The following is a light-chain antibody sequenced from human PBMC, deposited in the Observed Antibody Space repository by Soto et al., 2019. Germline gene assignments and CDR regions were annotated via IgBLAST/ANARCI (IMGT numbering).Light chain of an antibody. CDR2: GAS. CDR3: QQFRNWPWT. Sequence: EIVLTQSPGTLSVSPGDRVTLSCRASQSISINLAWYQHKPGQAPRLLIHGASTRATGVPARISGSGSGTEVTLTIISLQAEDFAVYYCQQFRNWPWTFGQGTKVEVK. J-gene: IGKJ1*01. CDR1: QSISIN. V-gene: IGKV3D-15*01.